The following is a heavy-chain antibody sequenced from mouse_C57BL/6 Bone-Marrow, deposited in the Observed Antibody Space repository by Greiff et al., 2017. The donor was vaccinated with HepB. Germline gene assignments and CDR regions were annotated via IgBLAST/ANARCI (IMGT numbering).Heavy chain of an antibody. CDR2: INPSTGGT. D-gene: IGHD2-5*01. CDR1: GYSFTGYY. CDR3: ARYSTIVTTYYYAMDY. V-gene: IGHV1-42*01. Sequence: EVKVVESGPELVKPGASVKISCKASGYSFTGYYMNWVKQSPEKSLEWIGEINPSTGGTTYNQKFKAKATLTVYKSSSTAYMQLKSLTSEDSAVYYCARYSTIVTTYYYAMDYWGQGTSVTVSS. J-gene: IGHJ4*01.